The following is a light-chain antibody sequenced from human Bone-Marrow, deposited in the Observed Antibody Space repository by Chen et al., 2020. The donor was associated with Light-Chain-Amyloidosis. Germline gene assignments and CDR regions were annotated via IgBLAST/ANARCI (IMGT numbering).Light chain of an antibody. CDR2: DDS. V-gene: IGLV3-21*02. J-gene: IGLJ3*02. Sequence: SYVLTQPSSVSVAPGQTATIACGGNNIGSTSVHWYQQTPGQAPLLVVYDDSDRPSGVPERLSVSNAGNTATLTICRGEAGDEADYYCQVWERSRDRPVFGGGTKLTVL. CDR3: QVWERSRDRPV. CDR1: NIGSTS.